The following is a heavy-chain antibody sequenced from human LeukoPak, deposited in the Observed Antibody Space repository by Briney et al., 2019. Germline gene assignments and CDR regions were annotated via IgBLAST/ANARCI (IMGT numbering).Heavy chain of an antibody. CDR2: ISSSNSL. CDR3: ARDRYCSSSSCYAGFDY. CDR1: GFTFSTYS. Sequence: GGSLRLSCATSGFTFSTYSMNWVRQAPGKGREWVSYISSSNSLYYADSVKGRFTISRDNAKNSLFLQMNSLRAEDTAVYYCARDRYCSSSSCYAGFDYWGQGTLVTVSS. D-gene: IGHD2-2*01. V-gene: IGHV3-48*04. J-gene: IGHJ4*02.